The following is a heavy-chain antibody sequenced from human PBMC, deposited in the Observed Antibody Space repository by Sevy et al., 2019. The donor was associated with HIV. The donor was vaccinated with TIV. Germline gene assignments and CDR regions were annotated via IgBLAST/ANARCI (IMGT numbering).Heavy chain of an antibody. CDR1: GYTLSTSC. D-gene: IGHD3-3*01. CDR3: ARLNYEFSGGYDFANWFDP. V-gene: IGHV1-18*01. Sequence: ASVKVSCKASGYTLSTSCITWVRQAPGQGLEWVGWSNPNHDPDYAQSLQGRLTMTTDTSTSTDYMELRSLTSGGTAVDYCARLNYEFSGGYDFANWFDPWGQGTLVTVSS. CDR2: SNPNHDP. J-gene: IGHJ5*02.